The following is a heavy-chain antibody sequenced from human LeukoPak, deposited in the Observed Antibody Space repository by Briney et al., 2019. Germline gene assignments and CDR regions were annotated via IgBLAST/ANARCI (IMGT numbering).Heavy chain of an antibody. Sequence: SGPTLVNPTQTLTLTCTFSGFSLSTSGMCVSWVRQPPGKALEWLALIDWDDDKYYSTSLKTRLTISKDTSKNQVVLTMTNMDPVDTATYYCARVNAFEYYFDYWGQGTLVTVSS. V-gene: IGHV2-70*20. CDR2: IDWDDDK. D-gene: IGHD3-16*01. J-gene: IGHJ4*02. CDR3: ARVNAFEYYFDY. CDR1: GFSLSTSGMC.